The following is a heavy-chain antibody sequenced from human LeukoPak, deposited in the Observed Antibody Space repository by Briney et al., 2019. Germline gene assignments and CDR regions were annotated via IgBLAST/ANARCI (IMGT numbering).Heavy chain of an antibody. CDR2: ISYDGSNK. V-gene: IGHV3-30*04. Sequence: GGSLRLSCAASGFTFSSYAMHWVRQAPGKGLEWVAVISYDGSNKYYADSVKGRFTISRDNSKNTLYLQMNSLRDEDTAVYYCAREGVRWQLVRHYYYYGMDVWGQGTTVTVSS. CDR3: AREGVRWQLVRHYYYYGMDV. CDR1: GFTFSSYA. D-gene: IGHD6-13*01. J-gene: IGHJ6*02.